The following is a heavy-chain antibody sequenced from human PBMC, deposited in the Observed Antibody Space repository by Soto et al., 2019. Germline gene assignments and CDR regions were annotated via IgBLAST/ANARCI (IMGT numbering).Heavy chain of an antibody. J-gene: IGHJ4*02. D-gene: IGHD1-26*01. CDR1: GFTFSTYS. V-gene: IGHV3-48*01. CDR3: ARDQDSGRYYYRALDY. CDR2: ISPSSDAI. Sequence: PGGSLRLSCAASGFTFSTYSMNWVRQAPGKGLEWVSYISPSSDAIYYADSVKGRFTISRDNAKNSLYLQMNSLRAEDTAVYYCARDQDSGRYYYRALDYWGQGTLVTVSS.